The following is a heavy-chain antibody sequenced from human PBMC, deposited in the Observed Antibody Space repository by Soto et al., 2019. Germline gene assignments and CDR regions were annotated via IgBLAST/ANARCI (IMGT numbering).Heavy chain of an antibody. V-gene: IGHV4-39*01. D-gene: IGHD3-22*01. J-gene: IGHJ4*02. Sequence: SETLSLTCTVSGDSISSNNYYWGWIRQPPGKGLEWIGSIYNSGSTYYKSSLRSRVTISVDTSENQFSLKLDSVTAADSAVYYLAIYSTIYYDSIYWGQGTLFTVSS. CDR1: GDSISSNNYY. CDR2: IYNSGST. CDR3: AIYSTIYYDSIY.